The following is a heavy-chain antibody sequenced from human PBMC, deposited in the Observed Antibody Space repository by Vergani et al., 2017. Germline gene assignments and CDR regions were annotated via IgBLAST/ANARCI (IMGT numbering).Heavy chain of an antibody. J-gene: IGHJ6*02. CDR1: GGTFSSYA. CDR2: IIPIFGTA. V-gene: IGHV1-69*01. CDR3: ASRDITIFGVVIIRGYYYYGMDV. D-gene: IGHD3-3*01. Sequence: QVQLVQSGAEVKKPGSSVKVSCKASGGTFSSYAISWVRQAPGQGLEWMGGIIPIFGTANDAQKFQGRVTITEDESTSTAYMGLSSLRSEDTAVYYCASRDITIFGVVIIRGYYYYGMDVWDQGTTVTVSS.